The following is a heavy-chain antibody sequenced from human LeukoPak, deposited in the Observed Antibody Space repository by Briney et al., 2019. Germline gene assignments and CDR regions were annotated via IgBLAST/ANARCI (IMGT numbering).Heavy chain of an antibody. J-gene: IGHJ5*02. V-gene: IGHV4-39*01. Sequence: SETLSLTCTVSGGSISSTSYYWGWIRQPPGKGLEWIGTINYGGSTYYNPSLKSRVTISVDTSKNQISLKLNSVTAADTAMYYCARHGDLLSPFQTWGQGTLVTVSS. CDR1: GGSISSTSYY. CDR2: INYGGST. CDR3: ARHGDLLSPFQT. D-gene: IGHD2-21*02.